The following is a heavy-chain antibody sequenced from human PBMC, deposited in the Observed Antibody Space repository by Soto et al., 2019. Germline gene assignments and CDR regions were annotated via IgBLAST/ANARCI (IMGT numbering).Heavy chain of an antibody. CDR1: GFTFSSYA. CDR3: AMRGLGTYFAY. V-gene: IGHV3-23*01. J-gene: IGHJ4*02. CDR2: ISGSGDST. D-gene: IGHD6-13*01. Sequence: GGSLRLSCAASGFTFSSYAMNWVRQAPGKGLEWVSVISGSGDSTYYADSVKGRFTISRDNSKNTLYLQMNSLRTEDTAVYYCAMRGLGTYFAYWGQGTLVTVSS.